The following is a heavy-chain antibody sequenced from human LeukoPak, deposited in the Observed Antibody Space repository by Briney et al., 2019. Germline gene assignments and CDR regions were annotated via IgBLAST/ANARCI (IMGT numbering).Heavy chain of an antibody. CDR3: ARTSSGWYFYFDY. CDR2: ISSSSSYI. J-gene: IGHJ4*02. Sequence: GGSLRLSCAASGFTFSSYSMNWVRQAPGDGLEWVSSISSSSSYIYYADSVKGRFTISRDNAKNSLYLQMNSLRAEDTAVYYCARTSSGWYFYFDYWGQGTLVTVSS. CDR1: GFTFSSYS. V-gene: IGHV3-21*01. D-gene: IGHD6-19*01.